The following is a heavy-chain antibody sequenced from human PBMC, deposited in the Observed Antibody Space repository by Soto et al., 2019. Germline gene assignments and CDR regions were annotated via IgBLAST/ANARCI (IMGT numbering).Heavy chain of an antibody. CDR3: ARVRAGYYYDSSGYSYYYYGMDV. CDR2: VYNSGST. Sequence: SETLSLTCTVSGGSISSNYWTWIRQPPGKGLEWIGYVYNSGSTNYNPSLKSRVTISEDTSKSQFSLKVNSMTAADTAVYYCARVRAGYYYDSSGYSYYYYGMDVWGQGTTVTVSS. D-gene: IGHD3-22*01. V-gene: IGHV4-59*01. J-gene: IGHJ6*02. CDR1: GGSISSNY.